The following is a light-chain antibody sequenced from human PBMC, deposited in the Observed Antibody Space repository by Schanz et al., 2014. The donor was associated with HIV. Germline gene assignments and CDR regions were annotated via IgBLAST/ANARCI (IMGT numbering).Light chain of an antibody. J-gene: IGLJ2*01. CDR2: EVN. V-gene: IGLV2-8*01. CDR3: AAWDDSLSGVV. Sequence: QSALTQPPSASGSPGQSVTISCTGTSSDVGGYNYVSWYQHHPGKAPKLLISEVNKRPSGVSNRFSGSKSGNTASLTISGLQAEDEADYYCAAWDDSLSGVVFGGGTKLTVL. CDR1: SSDVGGYNY.